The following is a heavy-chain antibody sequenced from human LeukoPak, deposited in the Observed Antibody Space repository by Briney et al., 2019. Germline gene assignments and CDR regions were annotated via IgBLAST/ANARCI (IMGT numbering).Heavy chain of an antibody. V-gene: IGHV5-10-1*01. J-gene: IGHJ4*02. CDR3: ARLRGGELSKYYFDY. D-gene: IGHD3-10*01. Sequence: PGESLKISCKGSGYSFTSYWISWVRQMPGKGLEWMGRIDPSDSYTNYSPSFQGHVTISVDKSISTAYLQWSSLKASDTAMYYCARLRGGELSKYYFDYWGQGTLVTVSS. CDR1: GYSFTSYW. CDR2: IDPSDSYT.